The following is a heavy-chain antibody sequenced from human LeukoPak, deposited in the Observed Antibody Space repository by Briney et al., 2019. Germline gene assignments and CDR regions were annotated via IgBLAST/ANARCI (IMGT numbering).Heavy chain of an antibody. CDR1: GFTFSSYS. V-gene: IGHV3-48*04. Sequence: GGSLRLSCAASGFTFSSYSMNWVRQAPGKGLEWVSYISSSGSTIYYADSVKGRFTISRDNAKNSLYLQMNSLRAEDTAVYYCARDFKDFDWLLVDYYGMDVWGQGTTVTVSS. CDR3: ARDFKDFDWLLVDYYGMDV. D-gene: IGHD3-9*01. CDR2: ISSSGSTI. J-gene: IGHJ6*02.